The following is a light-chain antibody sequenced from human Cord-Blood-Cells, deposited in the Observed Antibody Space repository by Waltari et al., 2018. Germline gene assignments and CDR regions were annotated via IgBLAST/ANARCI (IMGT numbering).Light chain of an antibody. Sequence: EIVLTQSPATLSLSPGERATLSCRASQSVSSDLAWYQQKPDQAPRLLIYDASNRATGIPARLSASGSGTDCTLTISSLEPEDFAVYYCQQRSNWSNFGPGTNVDIK. CDR3: QQRSNWSN. V-gene: IGKV3-11*01. CDR2: DAS. CDR1: QSVSSD. J-gene: IGKJ3*01.